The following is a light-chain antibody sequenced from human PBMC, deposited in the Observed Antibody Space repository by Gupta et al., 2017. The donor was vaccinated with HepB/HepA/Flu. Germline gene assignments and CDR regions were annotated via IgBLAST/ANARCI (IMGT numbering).Light chain of an antibody. CDR1: SSDVGGYNY. V-gene: IGLV2-11*01. CDR3: CSYAGSYTDWV. Sequence: QSALTHPRSVSGSPGQSVTISCTGTSSDVGGYNYVSWYQQHPGKAPKLMIYDVSKRPSGVPDRFSGSKSGNTASLTISGLQAEDEADYYCCSYAGSYTDWVFGGGTKLTVL. CDR2: DVS. J-gene: IGLJ3*02.